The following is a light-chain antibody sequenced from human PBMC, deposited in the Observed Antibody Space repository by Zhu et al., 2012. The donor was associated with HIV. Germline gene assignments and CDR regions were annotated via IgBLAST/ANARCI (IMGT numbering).Light chain of an antibody. Sequence: DIVLTQSPGTLSLSPGQRATLSCRASQSVRGNYVAWYQQKPGQAPRLLISGASSRAPDIPDRFSGSGSGTDFTLTISRVEPEDFAVYFCQQYAASRFSFGPGTKVDIK. CDR1: QSVRGNY. V-gene: IGKV3-20*01. CDR2: GAS. CDR3: QQYAASRFS. J-gene: IGKJ3*01.